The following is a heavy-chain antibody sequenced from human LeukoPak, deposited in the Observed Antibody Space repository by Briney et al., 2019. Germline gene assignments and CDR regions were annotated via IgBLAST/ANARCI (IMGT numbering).Heavy chain of an antibody. CDR3: ARARTFYSNYLEIDY. CDR1: GYTFISYG. J-gene: IGHJ4*02. V-gene: IGHV1-18*01. D-gene: IGHD4-11*01. Sequence: ASVKVSCNASGYTFISYGISWVRQAPGQGLEWMGWISAYNGNTNYAQKLQGRVTMTTDTSTSTAYMDLRSLRSDDTAVYYCARARTFYSNYLEIDYWGQGTPVTVSS. CDR2: ISAYNGNT.